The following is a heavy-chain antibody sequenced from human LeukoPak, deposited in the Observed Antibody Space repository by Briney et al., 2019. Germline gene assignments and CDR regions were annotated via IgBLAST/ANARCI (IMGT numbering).Heavy chain of an antibody. CDR3: ARTQTGEKVDY. Sequence: SETLSLTCTVSGGSISSDYWSWIRQPPGKGLEWIGYIYYSGSTNYNPSLKSRVTISVDTSKNQFSLKLSSVTAADTAVYYCARTQTGEKVDYCGQGTLVTVSS. CDR1: GGSISSDY. CDR2: IYYSGST. D-gene: IGHD1-26*01. V-gene: IGHV4-59*08. J-gene: IGHJ4*02.